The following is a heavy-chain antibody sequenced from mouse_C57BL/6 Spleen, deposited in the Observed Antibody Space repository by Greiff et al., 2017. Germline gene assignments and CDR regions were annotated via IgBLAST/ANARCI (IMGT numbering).Heavy chain of an antibody. D-gene: IGHD1-1*01. CDR3: TRSVATVVATWYFDV. CDR2: IDPETGGT. CDR1: GYTFTDYE. Sequence: QVQLKQSGAELVRPGASVTLSCKASGYTFTDYEMHWVKQTPVHGLEWIGAIDPETGGTAYNQKFKGKAILTADKSSSTAYMELRSLTSEDSAVYYCTRSVATVVATWYFDVWGTGTTVTVSS. J-gene: IGHJ1*03. V-gene: IGHV1-15*01.